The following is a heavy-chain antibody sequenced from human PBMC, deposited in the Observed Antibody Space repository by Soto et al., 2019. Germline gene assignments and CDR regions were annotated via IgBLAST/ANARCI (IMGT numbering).Heavy chain of an antibody. CDR3: ARGDTAMVYYYGMDV. Sequence: SETLSLTCTVSGGSISSYYWSWIRQPPGKGLEWIGYIYYSGSTNYNPSLKSRVTISVDTSKNQFSLKLSSVTAADTAVYYCARGDTAMVYYYGMDVWGQGTTVTVSS. CDR1: GGSISSYY. J-gene: IGHJ6*02. CDR2: IYYSGST. V-gene: IGHV4-59*01. D-gene: IGHD5-18*01.